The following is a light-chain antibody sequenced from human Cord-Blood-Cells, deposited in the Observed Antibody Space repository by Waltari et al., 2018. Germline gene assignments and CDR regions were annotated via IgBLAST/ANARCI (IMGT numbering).Light chain of an antibody. V-gene: IGKV3-11*01. CDR1: QSVSSY. CDR2: DAS. J-gene: IGKJ2*01. Sequence: EIVLTQSPATLSLSPGERATLPCRASQSVSSYLAWYQQNPGQAPRLLIYDASNRATGIPARFSGSGSGTDFTLTISSLEPEDFAVYYCQQRSNWPPMYTFGQGTKLEIK. CDR3: QQRSNWPPMYT.